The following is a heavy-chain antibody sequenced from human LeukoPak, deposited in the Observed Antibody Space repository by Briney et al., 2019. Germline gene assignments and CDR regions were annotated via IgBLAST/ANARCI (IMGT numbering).Heavy chain of an antibody. V-gene: IGHV4-59*02. CDR1: GDSVNTHY. D-gene: IGHD3-9*01. Sequence: PSETLSLTCSVSGDSVNTHYWTWIRQSPGKGLEWIGYIHYSGNTNYNPSLKTRVTISVDTSKNQVSLNLRSVTAADTAMYYCAREYYDVLTGHSKGIDYWGQGILVPSPQ. J-gene: IGHJ4*02. CDR2: IHYSGNT. CDR3: AREYYDVLTGHSKGIDY.